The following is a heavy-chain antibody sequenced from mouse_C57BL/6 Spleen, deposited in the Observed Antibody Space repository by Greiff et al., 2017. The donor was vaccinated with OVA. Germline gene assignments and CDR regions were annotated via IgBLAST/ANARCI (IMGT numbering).Heavy chain of an antibody. CDR2: IDPADSYT. D-gene: IGHD1-1*02. J-gene: IGHJ4*01. CDR3: ARLLWPYAMDD. Sequence: QVQLQQPGAELVMPGASVKLSCKASGYTFTSYWMHWVKQRPGQGLEWIGEIDPADSYTNYNQKFKGKATLTVDKSSSTAYMQLSSLTSEVSAVYYCARLLWPYAMDDWGQGTTVTVAS. CDR1: GYTFTSYW. V-gene: IGHV1-69*01.